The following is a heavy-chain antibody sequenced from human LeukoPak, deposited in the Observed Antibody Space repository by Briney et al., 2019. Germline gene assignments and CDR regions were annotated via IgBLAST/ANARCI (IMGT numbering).Heavy chain of an antibody. D-gene: IGHD2-15*01. CDR3: ARCSGGSCYKVDY. CDR2: IIPILGIA. J-gene: IGHJ4*02. V-gene: IGHV1-69*04. Sequence: ASVKVSCKASGGTFSSYAISWVRQAPGQGLEWMGRIIPILGIANYAQKFQGRVTITADKSTSTAYMELSSLGSEDTAVYYCARCSGGSCYKVDYWGQGTLVTVSS. CDR1: GGTFSSYA.